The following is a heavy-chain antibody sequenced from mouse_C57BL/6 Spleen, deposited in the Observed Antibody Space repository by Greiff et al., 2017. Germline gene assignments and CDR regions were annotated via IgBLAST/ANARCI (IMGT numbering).Heavy chain of an antibody. Sequence: QVQLQQPGAELVRPGSSVKLSCKASGYTFTSYWKHWVKQRPIQGLEWIGNIDPSDSETHYNQKFKDKATLTVDKSSSTAYMQLSRLTSEDSAVDYCARGAGTSDYWGKGTTLTVSS. D-gene: IGHD4-1*01. CDR2: IDPSDSET. V-gene: IGHV1-52*01. CDR1: GYTFTSYW. CDR3: ARGAGTSDY. J-gene: IGHJ2*01.